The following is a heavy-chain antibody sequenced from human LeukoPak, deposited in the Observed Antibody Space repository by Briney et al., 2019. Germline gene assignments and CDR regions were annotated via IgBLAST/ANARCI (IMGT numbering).Heavy chain of an antibody. V-gene: IGHV4-34*01. CDR1: GGSFSGYY. CDR2: INHNGST. J-gene: IGHJ4*02. CDR3: ARGGTGFLEWSMYYFDY. Sequence: SETLSLTCAVYGGSFSGYYWSWIRQPPGKGLEWIGEINHNGSTNYNPSLKSRVTISVDTSKNQFSLKLSSVTAADTAVYYCARGGTGFLEWSMYYFDYWGQGTLVTVSS. D-gene: IGHD3-3*01.